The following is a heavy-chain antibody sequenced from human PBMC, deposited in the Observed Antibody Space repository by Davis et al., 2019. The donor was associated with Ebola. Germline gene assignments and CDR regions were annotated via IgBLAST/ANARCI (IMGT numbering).Heavy chain of an antibody. V-gene: IGHV3-21*01. D-gene: IGHD6-13*01. CDR2: ISSAGTYI. CDR3: ARYSSS. J-gene: IGHJ4*02. Sequence: GESLKISCVASGFNLRAHSMNWVRQAPGKGLEWVSSISSAGTYIFYSDSVRGRFTISRDNAENSLYLQLNSLRVEDTALYYCARYSSSWGQGTLVTVSS. CDR1: GFNLRAHS.